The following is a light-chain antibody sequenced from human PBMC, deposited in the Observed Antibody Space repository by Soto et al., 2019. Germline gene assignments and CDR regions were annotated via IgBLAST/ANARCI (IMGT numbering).Light chain of an antibody. V-gene: IGLV1-51*01. Sequence: QSVLAQPPSVSAAPGQRITVSCSGTNSNIGNNFVSWYQQLPGTAPKLLVFGNDKRPSGIPDRVSGSKSATSATLVISGLQTGDEADYYCGAWDSSLSAYVFGTGTKVTVL. J-gene: IGLJ1*01. CDR2: GND. CDR1: NSNIGNNF. CDR3: GAWDSSLSAYV.